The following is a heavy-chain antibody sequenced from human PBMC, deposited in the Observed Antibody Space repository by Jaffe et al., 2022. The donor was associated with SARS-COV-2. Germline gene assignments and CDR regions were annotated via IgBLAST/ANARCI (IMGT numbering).Heavy chain of an antibody. CDR1: GFTFSSYG. CDR3: ARDTAHAEYYFDY. D-gene: IGHD4-17*01. J-gene: IGHJ4*02. CDR2: IWYDGSNK. Sequence: QVQLVESGGGVVQPGRSLRLSCAASGFTFSSYGMHWVRQAPGKGLEWVAVIWYDGSNKYYADSVKGRFTISRDNSKNTLYLQMNSLRAEDTAVYYCARDTAHAEYYFDYWGQGTLVTVSS. V-gene: IGHV3-33*01.